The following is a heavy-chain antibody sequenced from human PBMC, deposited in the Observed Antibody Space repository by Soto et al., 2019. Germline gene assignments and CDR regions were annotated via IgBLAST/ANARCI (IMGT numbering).Heavy chain of an antibody. CDR1: GFTFSSYS. Sequence: EVQLVESGGGLVKPGGSLRLSCAASGFTFSSYSMNWVRQAPGKGLEWVSSISSSSSYIYYADSVKGRFTISRDNAKHSLYLQMNSLRAEDTAVYYCACGRFGVVTDYYYYMDVWGKGTTVTVSS. CDR3: ACGRFGVVTDYYYYMDV. D-gene: IGHD3-3*01. V-gene: IGHV3-21*01. J-gene: IGHJ6*03. CDR2: ISSSSSYI.